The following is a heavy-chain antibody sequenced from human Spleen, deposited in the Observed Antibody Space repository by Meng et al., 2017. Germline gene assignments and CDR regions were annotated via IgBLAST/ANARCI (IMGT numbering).Heavy chain of an antibody. V-gene: IGHV3-48*03. J-gene: IGHJ5*02. Sequence: GGSLRLSCAASGFTFSGYEMNWVRQAPGKGLEWASYISSSANIIHYADSVKGRFTISRDNAKNSLYLQMNSLRAEDTGIYYCAREWANWFDPWGQGTLVTVSS. CDR2: ISSSANII. D-gene: IGHD1-26*01. CDR3: AREWANWFDP. CDR1: GFTFSGYE.